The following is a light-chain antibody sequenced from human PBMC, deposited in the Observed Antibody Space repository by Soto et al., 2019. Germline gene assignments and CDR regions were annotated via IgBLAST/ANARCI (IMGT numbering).Light chain of an antibody. J-gene: IGKJ5*01. Sequence: EIVLTQSPGTLSLSPGERATLSCRASQSVSSSYLAWYQQKPGQAPRLLIYGASSRATGIPDRFSGSGSGTDFTLTIRRLEPADFAVYYCQQYGSSSITFGQGTRLEIQ. V-gene: IGKV3-20*01. CDR3: QQYGSSSIT. CDR1: QSVSSSY. CDR2: GAS.